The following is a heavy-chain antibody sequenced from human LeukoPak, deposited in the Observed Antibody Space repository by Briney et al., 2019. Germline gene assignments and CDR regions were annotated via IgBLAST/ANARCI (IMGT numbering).Heavy chain of an antibody. J-gene: IGHJ3*02. Sequence: KPSETLSLTCAVYGGSFSGYYWSWIRQPPGKGLEWIGEINHSGSTNYNPSLKSRVTISVDTSKNQFSLKLSSVTAADTAVYYCASGRGSSWYREAFDIWGQGTMVTVSS. CDR3: ASGRGSSWYREAFDI. CDR1: GGSFSGYY. D-gene: IGHD6-13*01. V-gene: IGHV4-34*01. CDR2: INHSGST.